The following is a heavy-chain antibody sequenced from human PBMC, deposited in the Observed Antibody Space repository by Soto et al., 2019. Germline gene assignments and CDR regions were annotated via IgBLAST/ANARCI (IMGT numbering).Heavy chain of an antibody. Sequence: ASVNVSCKASGGTFSSYAISWVRQAPGQGLEWMGGIIPIFGTANYAQKFQGRVTITADESTSTAYMELSSLRSEDTAVYYCARYCSSTSCYTDAFDIWGQGTMVTVSS. CDR2: IIPIFGTA. CDR3: ARYCSSTSCYTDAFDI. CDR1: GGTFSSYA. J-gene: IGHJ3*02. V-gene: IGHV1-69*01. D-gene: IGHD2-2*02.